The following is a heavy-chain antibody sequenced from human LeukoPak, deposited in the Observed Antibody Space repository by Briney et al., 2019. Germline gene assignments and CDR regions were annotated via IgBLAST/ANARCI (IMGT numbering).Heavy chain of an antibody. V-gene: IGHV4-30-4*01. CDR1: GGPISSGDYY. CDR2: IYYSGAT. D-gene: IGHD6-19*01. CDR3: ARHLGSGWRDAFDI. Sequence: SETLSLTCTVSGGPISSGDYYWSWIRQPPGKGLEWIGYIYYSGATSYNPSLKTRVTISVDTSKTQFSLKLSSVTAADTAVYFCARHLGSGWRDAFDIWGQGTVVTVSS. J-gene: IGHJ3*02.